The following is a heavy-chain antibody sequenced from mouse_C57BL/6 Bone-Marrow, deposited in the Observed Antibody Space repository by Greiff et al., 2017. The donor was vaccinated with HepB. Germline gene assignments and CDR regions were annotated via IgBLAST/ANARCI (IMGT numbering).Heavy chain of an antibody. V-gene: IGHV1-81*01. CDR1: GYTFTSYG. Sequence: VQVVESGAELARPGASVKLSCKASGYTFTSYGISWVKQRTGQGLEWIGEIYPRSGNTYYNEKFKGKATLTADKSSSTAYMELRSLTSEDSAVYFCARDFYYGNYWFAYWGQGTLVTVSA. CDR2: IYPRSGNT. D-gene: IGHD2-1*01. J-gene: IGHJ3*01. CDR3: ARDFYYGNYWFAY.